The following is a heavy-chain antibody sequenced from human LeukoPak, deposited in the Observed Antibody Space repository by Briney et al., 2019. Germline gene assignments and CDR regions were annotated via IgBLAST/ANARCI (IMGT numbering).Heavy chain of an antibody. D-gene: IGHD6-19*01. J-gene: IGHJ4*02. CDR1: GGTFSSYA. V-gene: IGHV1-69*06. CDR2: IIPIFGTA. Sequence: ASVKVSCKASGGTFSSYAISWVRQAPGQGLEWMGGIIPIFGTANYAQKFQGRVTITADKSTSTAYMELSSLRSEDTAVYYCAGDKTTGGWYEFDYWGQGTLVTVSS. CDR3: AGDKTTGGWYEFDY.